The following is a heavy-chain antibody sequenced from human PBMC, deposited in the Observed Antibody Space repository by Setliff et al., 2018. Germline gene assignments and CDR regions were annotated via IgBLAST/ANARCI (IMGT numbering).Heavy chain of an antibody. J-gene: IGHJ4*02. Sequence: SVKVSCKASGGMSGTYSISWVRQAPGQGLEWMGAIIPIFGTPNYAQKFQDRVTITAGVSTSTAYMEPSSLRSDDTAVYSCARDGAYCSGGSCYSFDYWGQGTPVTAPQ. CDR2: IIPIFGTP. D-gene: IGHD2-15*01. CDR3: ARDGAYCSGGSCYSFDY. CDR1: GGMSGTYS. V-gene: IGHV1-69*13.